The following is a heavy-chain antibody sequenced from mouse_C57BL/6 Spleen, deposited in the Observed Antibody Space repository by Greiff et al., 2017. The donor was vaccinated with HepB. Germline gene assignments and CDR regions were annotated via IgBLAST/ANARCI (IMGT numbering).Heavy chain of an antibody. V-gene: IGHV1-15*01. Sequence: QVQLQQSGAELVRPGASVTLSCKASGYTFTDYEMHWVKQTPVHGLEWIGAIDPETGGTAYNQKFKGKAILTADKSSSAAYMELRSLTSEDSAVYYCTSIDYYGSSSFDYWGQGTTLTVSS. CDR2: IDPETGGT. CDR3: TSIDYYGSSSFDY. CDR1: GYTFTDYE. J-gene: IGHJ2*01. D-gene: IGHD1-1*01.